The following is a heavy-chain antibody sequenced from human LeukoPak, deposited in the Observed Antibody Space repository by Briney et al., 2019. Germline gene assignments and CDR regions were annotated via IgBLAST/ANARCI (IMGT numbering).Heavy chain of an antibody. J-gene: IGHJ4*02. V-gene: IGHV3-23*01. D-gene: IGHD3-3*01. Sequence: PGGSLRLSCAASGFTFSSYAMSWVRQAPGKGLEWVSAISGSGGSTYYADSVKGRFTISRDNFKKTLYLQMNSLRAEDTAVYYCAKDRHRIFGVVIILDYWGQGTLVTVSS. CDR2: ISGSGGST. CDR1: GFTFSSYA. CDR3: AKDRHRIFGVVIILDY.